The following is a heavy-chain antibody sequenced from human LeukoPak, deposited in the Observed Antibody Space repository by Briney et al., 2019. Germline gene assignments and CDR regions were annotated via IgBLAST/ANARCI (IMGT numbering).Heavy chain of an antibody. CDR3: ARARTRVSGGIEFDY. V-gene: IGHV3-21*01. J-gene: IGHJ4*02. CDR1: GFTFSSYS. CDR2: ISSSSSYV. D-gene: IGHD2-15*01. Sequence: PGGSLRLSCAASGFTFSSYSMNWVRQAPGKGLEWVSSISSSSSYVYYADSVKGRFTISRDNAKNSLYLQMNSLRAEDTAVYYCARARTRVSGGIEFDYWGQGTLVTVSS.